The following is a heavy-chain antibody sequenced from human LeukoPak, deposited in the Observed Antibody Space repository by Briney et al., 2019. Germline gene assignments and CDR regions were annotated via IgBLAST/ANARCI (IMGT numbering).Heavy chain of an antibody. CDR1: GFTFSGAW. V-gene: IGHV3-74*01. Sequence: PGGSLRLSCAASGFTFSGAWLHWVRQAPGKGLVWVSRINNDGTTTKYADSVKGRFTISRDNAKNTLYLQMNSLRAEDTAVYYCARVSGPGMNEYFHLWGQGTLVTVS. D-gene: IGHD3-10*01. CDR2: INNDGTTT. CDR3: ARVSGPGMNEYFHL. J-gene: IGHJ1*01.